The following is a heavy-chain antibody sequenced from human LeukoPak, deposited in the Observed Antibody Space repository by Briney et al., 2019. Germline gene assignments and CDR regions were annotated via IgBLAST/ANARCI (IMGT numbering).Heavy chain of an antibody. J-gene: IGHJ4*02. V-gene: IGHV1-69*06. Sequence: VASVKVSCKTFGGTFSSHVISWVRQAPGQGLEWMGGIIPIFGTANYAQKFQGRVTITADKFTNKVYMELSSLRSDDTAIYFCARVNGYCSSISCFLDYWGQGTLVTVSS. CDR3: ARVNGYCSSISCFLDY. D-gene: IGHD2-2*01. CDR2: IIPIFGTA. CDR1: GGTFSSHV.